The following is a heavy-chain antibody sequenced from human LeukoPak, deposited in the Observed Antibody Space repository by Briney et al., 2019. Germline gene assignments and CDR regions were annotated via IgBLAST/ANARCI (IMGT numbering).Heavy chain of an antibody. CDR2: IKSKTDGGTT. J-gene: IGHJ4*02. CDR1: GFTFSNAW. CDR3: TTGVWYDYVWGSYRYSRYFDY. D-gene: IGHD3-16*02. Sequence: GGSLRLSCAASGFTFSNAWMSWVRQAPGKGLEWVGRIKSKTDGGTTDYAAPVKGRFTISRDDSKNTLYLQMNSLKTEDTAVYYCTTGVWYDYVWGSYRYSRYFDYWGQGTLVTVSS. V-gene: IGHV3-15*01.